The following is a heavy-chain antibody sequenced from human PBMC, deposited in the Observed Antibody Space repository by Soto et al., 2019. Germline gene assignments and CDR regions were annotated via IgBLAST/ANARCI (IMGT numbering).Heavy chain of an antibody. Sequence: ASVKVSCKASGYTFTDYYLHWVRQAPGQGLEWMGWISPKSGDTKYAQNFQGRVTMTRDTSIRATYMELSSLTSDDTAVYYCAKLAYYHYAMDVWGQGTTVTVSS. CDR3: AKLAYYHYAMDV. CDR1: GYTFTDYY. V-gene: IGHV1-2*02. CDR2: ISPKSGDT. J-gene: IGHJ6*02.